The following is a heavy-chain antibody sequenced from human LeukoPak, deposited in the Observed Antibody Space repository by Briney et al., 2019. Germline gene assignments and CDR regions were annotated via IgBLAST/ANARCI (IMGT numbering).Heavy chain of an antibody. J-gene: IGHJ4*02. CDR3: ASPGSSYDILTGPSYCDY. CDR1: GYNFINYG. V-gene: IGHV1-18*01. Sequence: ASVKVSCKASGYNFINYGITWVRQAPGQGLEWMGWISAYNGNTNYAQKFQGRVTMTTDTSTSTAYMELRSLRSDDTAVYYCASPGSSYDILTGPSYCDYWGQGTLVTVSS. CDR2: ISAYNGNT. D-gene: IGHD3-9*01.